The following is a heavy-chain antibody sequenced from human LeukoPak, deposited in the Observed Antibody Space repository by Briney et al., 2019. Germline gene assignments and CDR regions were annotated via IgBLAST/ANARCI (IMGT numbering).Heavy chain of an antibody. CDR3: AKAAVGATGSPDY. V-gene: IGHV3-9*01. CDR2: ISWNSGSI. J-gene: IGHJ4*02. D-gene: IGHD1-26*01. CDR1: GFTFDDYA. Sequence: GGSLRLSCAASGFTFDDYAMHWVRQAPGKGLDWVSGISWNSGSIGYADSVKGRFTISRDNAKNSLYLQMNSLRAEDTALYYCAKAAVGATGSPDYWGQGTLVTVSS.